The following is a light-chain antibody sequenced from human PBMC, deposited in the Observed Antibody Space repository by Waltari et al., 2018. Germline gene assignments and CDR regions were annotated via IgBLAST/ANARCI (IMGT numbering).Light chain of an antibody. V-gene: IGKV2-30*02. CDR3: RQGTHWPPYT. CDR2: KVS. Sequence: DVVMTQSPLSLPITPGQPASISCRSSQSLVHSDGNTYLSWYQQKPGQPPRPLIYKVSNRDSGVPDRFSGSGAGTDFTLKISRVEAEDVGVYYCRQGTHWPPYTFGQGTKVEIK. CDR1: QSLVHSDGNTY. J-gene: IGKJ2*01.